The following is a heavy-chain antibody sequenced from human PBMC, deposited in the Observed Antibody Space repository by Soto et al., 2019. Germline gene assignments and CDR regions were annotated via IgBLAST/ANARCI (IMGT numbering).Heavy chain of an antibody. V-gene: IGHV4-61*01. CDR3: ARETLVVVVAATPYYYFDY. D-gene: IGHD2-15*01. CDR2: IYYSGST. Sequence: QVQLQESGPGLVKPSETLSLTCTVSGGSVSSGSYYWSWIRQPPGKGLEWIGYIYYSGSTNYNPSLKSRVTISVDTSKNQFSLKLSSVTAADTAVYYCARETLVVVVAATPYYYFDYWGQGTLVTVSS. CDR1: GGSVSSGSYY. J-gene: IGHJ4*02.